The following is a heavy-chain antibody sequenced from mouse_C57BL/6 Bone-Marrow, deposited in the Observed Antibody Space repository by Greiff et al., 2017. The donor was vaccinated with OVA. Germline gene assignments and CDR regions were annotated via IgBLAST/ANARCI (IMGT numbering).Heavy chain of an antibody. J-gene: IGHJ1*03. CDR3: ARLSGSAHWYFDV. V-gene: IGHV3-8*01. D-gene: IGHD1-1*01. Sequence: EVKLVESGPGLAKPSQTLSLTCSVTGYSITSDYWNWIRKFPGNKLEYMGYISYSGSTYYNTSLKSRISITRDTSKNQYYLQLNSVTTEDTATYYCARLSGSAHWYFDVWGTGTTVTVSS. CDR2: ISYSGST. CDR1: GYSITSDY.